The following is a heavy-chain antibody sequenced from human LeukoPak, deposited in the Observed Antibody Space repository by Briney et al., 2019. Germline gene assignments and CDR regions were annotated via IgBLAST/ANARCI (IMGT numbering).Heavy chain of an antibody. CDR3: ARSGSPFY. CDR1: GFTFSSYA. Sequence: PGGSLRLSCAASGFTFSSYATHWVRQAPGKGLEYVSAISSNGGSTYYANSVKGRFTISRDNSKNTLYLQMGSLRAEDMAVYYCARSGSPFYWGQGTLVTVSS. V-gene: IGHV3-64*01. CDR2: ISSNGGST. J-gene: IGHJ4*02.